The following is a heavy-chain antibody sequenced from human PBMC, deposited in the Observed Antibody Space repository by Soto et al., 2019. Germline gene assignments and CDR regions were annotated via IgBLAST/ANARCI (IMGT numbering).Heavy chain of an antibody. V-gene: IGHV4-4*02. CDR1: GASISTGKW. J-gene: IGHJ4*02. D-gene: IGHD5-18*01. Sequence: QVQLQESGPGLVKPSETLTLTCAVSGASISTGKWWSWVRQPPGKGLEWIGEISHSVSANYNPALRSRVTIEVDKSDNQFSLKLSVTAADAAMYYCTRDGDYGYSLAYWGEGTLVTVSS. CDR2: ISHSVSA. CDR3: TRDGDYGYSLAY.